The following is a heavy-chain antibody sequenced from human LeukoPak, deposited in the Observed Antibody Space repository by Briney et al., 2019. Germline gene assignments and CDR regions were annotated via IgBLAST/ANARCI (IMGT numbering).Heavy chain of an antibody. Sequence: SETLSLTCAVSGGSISSSNYYWAWIRQPPGKGLEWIGTVYHTGSTYYNPSLKSRVTISVDTSKNHFSLKLSSVTAADTAVYYCARHEEQTLYSWGQGTLVTVSS. V-gene: IGHV4-39*01. CDR3: ARHEEQTLYS. CDR2: VYHTGST. J-gene: IGHJ4*02. CDR1: GGSISSSNYY. D-gene: IGHD1-26*01.